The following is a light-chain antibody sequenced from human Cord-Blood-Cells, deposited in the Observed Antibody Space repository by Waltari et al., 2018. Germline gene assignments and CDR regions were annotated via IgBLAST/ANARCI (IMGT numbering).Light chain of an antibody. V-gene: IGKV3-11*01. J-gene: IGKJ3*01. CDR3: QQRSNWLFT. CDR1: QSVSSY. CDR2: DAS. Sequence: EIVLTQSPATLSLSPGERATLSCRASQSVSSYLAWYQQKPGQAPRLLIYDASNRAPGVPARFSGSESGTDFTLTISSLEPEDFAVYYCQQRSNWLFTFGPGTKVDIK.